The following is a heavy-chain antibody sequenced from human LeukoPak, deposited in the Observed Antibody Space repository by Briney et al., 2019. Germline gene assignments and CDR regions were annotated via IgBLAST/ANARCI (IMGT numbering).Heavy chain of an antibody. Sequence: GGSLRLSCAAPGFTFSSYAMHWVRQAPGKGLEWVAVISHDGSNKYYADSVKGRLTISRDNSKNTLYLQMNSLRAEDSAVYYCARDTADYYYDTSGYVDYWGQGTLATVSS. CDR3: ARDTADYYYDTSGYVDY. V-gene: IGHV3-30*04. CDR2: ISHDGSNK. D-gene: IGHD3-22*01. J-gene: IGHJ4*02. CDR1: GFTFSSYA.